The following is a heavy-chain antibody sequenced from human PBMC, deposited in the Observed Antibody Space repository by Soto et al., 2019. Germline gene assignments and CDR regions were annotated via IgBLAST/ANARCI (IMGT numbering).Heavy chain of an antibody. D-gene: IGHD3-10*02. CDR2: INPKFGDT. V-gene: IGHV1-2*02. J-gene: IGHJ6*02. CDR3: ARNMDSYYGRGSGNGHGV. CDR1: GYTFTAYY. Sequence: QVQLVQSGAEMKEPGDSVRVSCEASGYTFTAYYIHWVRQAPGQGLEWMGWINPKFGDTTYAQDFQGRVSMTRDMSISTVYMELSRLTSDDTAIYYCARNMDSYYGRGSGNGHGVWGQGTTVTV.